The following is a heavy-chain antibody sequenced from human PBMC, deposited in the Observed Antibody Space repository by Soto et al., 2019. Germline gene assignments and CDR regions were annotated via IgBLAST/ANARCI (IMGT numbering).Heavy chain of an antibody. Sequence: SETLSLTCTVSGGSTSSSSYYWAWIRQPPGKGLEWIGTVYYSGSTSYNPSLKGRVTISVDTSRDQFSLKLTSVTAADTAVYYCARDKITGLFDYWGQGTLVTVSS. D-gene: IGHD2-8*02. CDR3: ARDKITGLFDY. CDR2: VYYSGST. CDR1: GGSTSSSSYY. J-gene: IGHJ4*02. V-gene: IGHV4-39*02.